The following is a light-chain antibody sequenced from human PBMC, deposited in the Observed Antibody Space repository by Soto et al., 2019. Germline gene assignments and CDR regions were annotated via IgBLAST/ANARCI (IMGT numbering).Light chain of an antibody. J-gene: IGLJ2*01. CDR2: DVT. V-gene: IGLV2-14*03. CDR3: SSYTSSTTPL. CDR1: SSDVGGYNY. Sequence: QSALTQPASVSGSPGQSITISCTGTSSDVGGYNYVSWYQQHPGKGPKLMIYDVTNRPSGVSLRFSGSKSGNTASLTIAGLQAEDEADYYCSSYTSSTTPLFGGGTKVTVL.